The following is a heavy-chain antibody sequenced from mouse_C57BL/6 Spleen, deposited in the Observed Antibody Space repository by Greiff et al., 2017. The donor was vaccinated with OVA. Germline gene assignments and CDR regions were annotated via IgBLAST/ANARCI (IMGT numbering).Heavy chain of an antibody. Sequence: QVQLKESGPELVKPGASVKLSCKASGYTFTSYDINWVKQRPGQGLEWIGWIYPRDGSTKYNEKFKGKATLTVDTSSSTAYMKLHSLTSEDSAVYFCARMGRGGYFDYWGQGTTLTVSS. CDR1: GYTFTSYD. CDR3: ARMGRGGYFDY. V-gene: IGHV1-85*01. J-gene: IGHJ2*01. CDR2: IYPRDGST.